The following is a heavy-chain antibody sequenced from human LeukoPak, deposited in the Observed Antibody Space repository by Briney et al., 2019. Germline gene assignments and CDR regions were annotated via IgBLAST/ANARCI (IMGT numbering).Heavy chain of an antibody. CDR2: INPNSGGT. D-gene: IGHD3-10*01. Sequence: ASVKVSCKASGYTFTGYYMHWVRQAPGQGLEWMGWINPNSGGTNYAQKFQGRVTMTRDTSISTAYMELSRLRSDDTAVYYCARVIFYGSGSINAFDIWGQGTMVTVSS. V-gene: IGHV1-2*02. J-gene: IGHJ3*02. CDR1: GYTFTGYY. CDR3: ARVIFYGSGSINAFDI.